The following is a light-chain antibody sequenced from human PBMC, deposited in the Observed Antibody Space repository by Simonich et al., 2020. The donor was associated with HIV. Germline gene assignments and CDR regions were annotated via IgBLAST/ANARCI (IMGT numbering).Light chain of an antibody. CDR3: QQRSNWPLT. V-gene: IGKV3-15*01. J-gene: IGKJ3*01. CDR2: GAS. CDR1: QSVGSN. Sequence: EIVLTQSPATLSVSPGESGTLSCRASQSVGSNLAWYHQKPGQAPRLLIYGASTRATGVPARFSGSGSGTEFTLTISSLQSEDFAVYYCQQRSNWPLTFGPGTKVDIK.